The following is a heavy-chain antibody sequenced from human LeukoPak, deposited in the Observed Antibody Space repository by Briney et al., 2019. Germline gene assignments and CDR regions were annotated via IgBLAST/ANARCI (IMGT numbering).Heavy chain of an antibody. J-gene: IGHJ5*02. D-gene: IGHD3-3*01. CDR3: AREIKYYDFWSGGTNWFDP. CDR1: GFTFSSYS. V-gene: IGHV3-21*01. CDR2: ISSSSSYV. Sequence: GGSLRLSCVASGFTFSSYSMNWVRQAPGKGLEWVSSISSSSSYVYYADSVKGRFTISRDNAKNSLYLQMNSLRAEDTAVYYCAREIKYYDFWSGGTNWFDPWGQGTLVTVSS.